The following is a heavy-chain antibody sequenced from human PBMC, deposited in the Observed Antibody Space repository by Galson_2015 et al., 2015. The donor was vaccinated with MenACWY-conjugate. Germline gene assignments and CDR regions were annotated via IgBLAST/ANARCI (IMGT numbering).Heavy chain of an antibody. V-gene: IGHV3-7*03. CDR3: ARDHRDLDF. D-gene: IGHD5-24*01. CDR2: IKKDGSEK. CDR1: GFTFSSHW. J-gene: IGHJ4*02. Sequence: SLRLSCAASGFTFSSHWMTWVRQAPGKGLEWVANIKKDGSEKYYVDSVKGRFTISRDNALNSLYLQMNSLRAEDTAVYYCARDHRDLDFWGQGTLVTVSS.